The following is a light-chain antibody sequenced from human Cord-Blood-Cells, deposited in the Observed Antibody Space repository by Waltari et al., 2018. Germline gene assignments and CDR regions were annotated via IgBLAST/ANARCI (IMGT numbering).Light chain of an antibody. CDR1: QSISSR. Sequence: DIQMTQSPSTLSASVGARVTITCRASQSISSRLAWYQQKPGKAPKPLIYKESSLESGVPSRFSGSGSGTEFTLTISSLQPDDFATYYCQQYNSYSYTFGQGTKLEIK. CDR2: KES. J-gene: IGKJ2*01. CDR3: QQYNSYSYT. V-gene: IGKV1-5*03.